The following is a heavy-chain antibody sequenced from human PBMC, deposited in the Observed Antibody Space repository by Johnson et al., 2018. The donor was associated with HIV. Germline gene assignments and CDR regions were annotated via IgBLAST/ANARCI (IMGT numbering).Heavy chain of an antibody. CDR2: ISYDGSNK. CDR1: GFTFSSYA. J-gene: IGHJ3*01. CDR3: ASEVKYSILGGV. D-gene: IGHD6-6*01. Sequence: QVLLVESGGGVVQPGGSLRLSCAASGFTFSSYAMHWVRQAPGKGLEWVAVISYDGSNKYYADSVKGRFTISRDNAKNSLYLVMNSLRAEDTAVYFCASEVKYSILGGVWGQGTVVTVSS. V-gene: IGHV3-30-3*01.